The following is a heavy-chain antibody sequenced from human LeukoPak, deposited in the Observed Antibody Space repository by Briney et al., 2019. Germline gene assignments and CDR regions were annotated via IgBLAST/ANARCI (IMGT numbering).Heavy chain of an antibody. J-gene: IGHJ6*03. V-gene: IGHV4-59*01. Sequence: SETLSLTCNVSGGSISGYHWSWIRQPPGRGLEWLGYIYYSGSSNYNPSLKSRVTISADTSKNQFSLKLSSVTAADTAVYYCARVPRSYYYYYYMDVWGKGTTVTVSS. CDR1: GGSISGYH. CDR3: ARVPRSYYYYYYMDV. CDR2: IYYSGSS.